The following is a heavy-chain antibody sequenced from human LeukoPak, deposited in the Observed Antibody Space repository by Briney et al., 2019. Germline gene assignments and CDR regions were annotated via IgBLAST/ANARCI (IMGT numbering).Heavy chain of an antibody. J-gene: IGHJ6*03. CDR3: AKDATYCSSTSCDTYYYYYMDV. CDR1: AFTFSSYG. D-gene: IGHD2-2*01. V-gene: IGHV3-33*06. Sequence: TGGSLRLSCAASAFTFSSYGMHWVRQPPGKGLEWVAVIWYDGNSKYYADSVKGRFTISRDNSKNTLYLQMNSLRVEDTAVYYCAKDATYCSSTSCDTYYYYYMDVWGKGTTVTVSS. CDR2: IWYDGNSK.